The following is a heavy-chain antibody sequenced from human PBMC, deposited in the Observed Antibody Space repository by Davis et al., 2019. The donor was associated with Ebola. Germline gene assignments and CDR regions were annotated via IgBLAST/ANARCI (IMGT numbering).Heavy chain of an antibody. CDR1: GFTVSSNY. CDR3: AKLELGH. J-gene: IGHJ4*02. Sequence: GESLKIPCAASGFTVSSNYMSWVRQAPGKGLEWVSVIYSGGSTYYADSVKGRFTISRDNSKNTLYLQMNSLRAEDTAVYYCAKLELGHWGQGTLVTVSS. CDR2: IYSGGST. D-gene: IGHD1-7*01. V-gene: IGHV3-53*05.